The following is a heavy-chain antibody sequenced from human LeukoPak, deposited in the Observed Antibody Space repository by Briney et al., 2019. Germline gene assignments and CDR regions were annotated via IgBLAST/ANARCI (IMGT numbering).Heavy chain of an antibody. D-gene: IGHD1-1*01. V-gene: IGHV4-39*07. Sequence: SETLSLTCTVSGGSISSSSYYWGWIRQPPGKGLEWIGSIYYSGSTYYNPSLKSRVTISVDTSKNQFSLKLSSVTAADTAVYYCAREEGDNWNDEGYFDYWGQGTLVTVSS. CDR1: GGSISSSSYY. CDR2: IYYSGST. J-gene: IGHJ4*02. CDR3: AREEGDNWNDEGYFDY.